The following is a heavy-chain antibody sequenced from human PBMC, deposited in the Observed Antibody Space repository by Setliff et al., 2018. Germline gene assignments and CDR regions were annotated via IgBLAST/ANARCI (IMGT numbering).Heavy chain of an antibody. D-gene: IGHD3-3*01. J-gene: IGHJ4*02. CDR1: GGSFSGYY. CDR2: INHSGST. V-gene: IGHV4-34*01. CDR3: ARLYYNFWSGYTRDYFDY. Sequence: KTSETLSLTCAVYGGSFSGYYWSWIRQPPGKGLEWIGEINHSGSTNYNPSLKSRVTISVDTSKNQFSLKLSSVTAADTAVYYCARLYYNFWSGYTRDYFDYWGQGTLVTVSS.